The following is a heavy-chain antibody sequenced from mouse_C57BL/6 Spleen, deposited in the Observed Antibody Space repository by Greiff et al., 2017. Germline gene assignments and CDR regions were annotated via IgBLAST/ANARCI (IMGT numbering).Heavy chain of an antibody. CDR1: GYTFTSYW. V-gene: IGHV1-64*01. CDR3: ARGGYHWYFDV. J-gene: IGHJ1*03. CDR2: IHPNSGST. D-gene: IGHD2-2*01. Sequence: QVQLQQPGAELVKPGASVKLSCKASGYTFTSYWMHWVKQRPGQGLEWIGMIHPNSGSTNYNEKFKSKATLPVDKSSSTAYMQLSSLTSEDSAVYYCARGGYHWYFDVWGTGTTVTVSS.